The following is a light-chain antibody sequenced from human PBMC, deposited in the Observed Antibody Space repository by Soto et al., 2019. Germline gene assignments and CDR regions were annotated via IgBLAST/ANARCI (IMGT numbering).Light chain of an antibody. CDR1: QDINIY. CDR3: QQLRSYPST. J-gene: IGKJ4*01. CDR2: GAS. V-gene: IGKV1-9*01. Sequence: IQVTQSPSSLSASVGDRVTITCRASQDINIYLAWYQQKPGKAPTLLIYGASTLQSGVPSRFSGSRFGTDFTLTISSLQAEDFASYYCQQLRSYPSTFGGGTKVEMK.